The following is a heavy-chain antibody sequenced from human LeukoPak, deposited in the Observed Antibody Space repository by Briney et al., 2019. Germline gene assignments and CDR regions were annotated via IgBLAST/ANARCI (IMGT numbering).Heavy chain of an antibody. CDR2: INPNSGGT. J-gene: IGHJ6*03. CDR3: ARLAYCGGDCYLYYMDV. CDR1: GYTFTGYY. V-gene: IGHV1-2*02. Sequence: GASVKVSCKASGYTFTGYYMHWVRQAPGQGIEWMGWINPNSGGTNYAQKFQGRVTMTRDPSISTAYMELSRLRSDDTAVYYCARLAYCGGDCYLYYMDVWGKGTTVTVSS. D-gene: IGHD2-21*02.